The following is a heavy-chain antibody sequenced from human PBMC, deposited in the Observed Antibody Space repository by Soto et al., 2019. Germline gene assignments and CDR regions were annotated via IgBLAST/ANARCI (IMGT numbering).Heavy chain of an antibody. CDR1: GYTYNRYA. CDR2: SIPIFGTA. D-gene: IGHD5-18*01. CDR3: ARGRGYSYGYEYYSYYGMDV. J-gene: IGHJ6*02. Sequence: SVKVSCQASGYTYNRYAISWVRQAPGQGLEWMGGSIPIFGTANYAQKFQGRVTITADESTSTAYMELSSLRSEDTAVYYCARGRGYSYGYEYYSYYGMDVWGQGTTVTVSS. V-gene: IGHV1-69*13.